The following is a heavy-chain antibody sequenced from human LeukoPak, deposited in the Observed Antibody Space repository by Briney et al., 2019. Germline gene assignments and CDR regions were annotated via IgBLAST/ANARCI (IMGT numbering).Heavy chain of an antibody. D-gene: IGHD6-13*01. J-gene: IGHJ6*03. Sequence: GGSLRLSCAASGFTFDDYAMHWVRQAPGKGLEWVSLISWDGGSTYYADSVKGRFTISRDNSKDSLYLQMNSLRAEDTALYYCAKDTQQLVQSYYYYYMDVWGKGTTVTVSS. CDR2: ISWDGGST. CDR1: GFTFDDYA. CDR3: AKDTQQLVQSYYYYYMDV. V-gene: IGHV3-43D*03.